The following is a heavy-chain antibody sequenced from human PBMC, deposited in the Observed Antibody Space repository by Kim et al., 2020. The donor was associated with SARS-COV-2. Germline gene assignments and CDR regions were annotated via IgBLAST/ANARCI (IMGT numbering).Heavy chain of an antibody. D-gene: IGHD3-22*01. V-gene: IGHV4-31*02. CDR3: ARARITMIVVVMEFDY. Sequence: LKIRVTISVDTSKNQFSLKLSSVTAADTAVYYCARARITMIVVVMEFDYWGQGTLVTVSS. J-gene: IGHJ4*02.